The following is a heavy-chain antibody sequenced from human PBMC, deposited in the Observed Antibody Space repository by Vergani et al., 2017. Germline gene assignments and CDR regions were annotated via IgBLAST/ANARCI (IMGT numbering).Heavy chain of an antibody. J-gene: IGHJ3*02. CDR1: GFTFSSYG. CDR2: ISYDGSNK. D-gene: IGHD4-17*01. V-gene: IGHV3-30*18. Sequence: QVQLVESGGGVVQPGRSLRLSCAASGFTFSSYGMHWVRQAPGKGLEWVAVISYDGSNKYYADSVKGRFTISRVNSKNTLYLQMNSLRAEDTAVYYCAKDLRDYGDFTDAFDIWGQGTMVTVSS. CDR3: AKDLRDYGDFTDAFDI.